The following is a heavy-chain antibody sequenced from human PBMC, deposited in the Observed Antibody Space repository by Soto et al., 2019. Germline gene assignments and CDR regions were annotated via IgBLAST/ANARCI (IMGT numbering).Heavy chain of an antibody. V-gene: IGHV1-2*04. CDR3: ARMPRGVYYGMDG. CDR1: GYTFTDYY. J-gene: IGHJ6*02. Sequence: QVQLVQSGAEVKKPGASVKVSCKASGYTFTDYYMHWVRQAPGQRLEWMGWINPNSGTTNYAQKFQGWVTMTRDTSITTVYMEVNRPRSDDTAVYYRARMPRGVYYGMDGWGQGTTVTVSS. D-gene: IGHD2-2*01. CDR2: INPNSGTT.